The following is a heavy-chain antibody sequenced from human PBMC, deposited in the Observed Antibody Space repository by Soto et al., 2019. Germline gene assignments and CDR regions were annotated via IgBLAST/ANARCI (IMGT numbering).Heavy chain of an antibody. CDR3: ARHTPAISISDH. CDR1: GGSISSNNYY. CDR2: IYYSGST. J-gene: IGHJ4*02. Sequence: PSETLSLTYTVSGGSISSNNYYWGWIRQPPGKGLEWIGSIYYSGSTYYNPSLKSRLTISLDTPKNQFSLKLSSVTAADTAVYYCARHTPAISISDHWGQGTLVTVSS. V-gene: IGHV4-39*01. D-gene: IGHD2-15*01.